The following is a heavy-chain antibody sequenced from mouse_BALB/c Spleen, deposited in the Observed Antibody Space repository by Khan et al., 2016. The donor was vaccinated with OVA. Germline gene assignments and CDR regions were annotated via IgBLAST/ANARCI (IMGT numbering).Heavy chain of an antibody. V-gene: IGHV1-77*01. CDR1: GYTFTDYV. CDR2: IYPGSGST. Sequence: VQLQESGPELVKPGASVKMSCKASGYTFTDYVINWVKQRTGQGLEWIGQIYPGSGSTYYNEKFKGKATLTADKSSNTAYMQLSSLTSEDSAVYFCARGGYDAFAYWGQGTLVTVSA. D-gene: IGHD2-2*01. J-gene: IGHJ3*01. CDR3: ARGGYDAFAY.